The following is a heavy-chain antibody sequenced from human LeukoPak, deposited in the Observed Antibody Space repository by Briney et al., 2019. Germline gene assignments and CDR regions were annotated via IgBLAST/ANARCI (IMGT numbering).Heavy chain of an antibody. Sequence: PSETLSLTCTVSGGSISSGGYYWSWIRQHPGKGLEWIGYIYYSGSTYYNPSLKSRVTISEDTSKNQFSLKLSSVTAADTAVYYCARARSAAGNFDYWGQGTLVTVSS. V-gene: IGHV4-31*03. J-gene: IGHJ4*02. CDR1: GGSISSGGYY. CDR3: ARARSAAGNFDY. CDR2: IYYSGST. D-gene: IGHD6-13*01.